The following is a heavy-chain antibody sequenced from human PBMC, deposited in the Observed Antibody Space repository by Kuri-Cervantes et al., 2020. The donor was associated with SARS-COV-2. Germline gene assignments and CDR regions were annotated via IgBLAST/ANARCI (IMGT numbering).Heavy chain of an antibody. V-gene: IGHV1-8*02. CDR3: ARTDLMLTAPDY. J-gene: IGHJ4*02. CDR2: MNPNSGNT. Sequence: ASVKVSCKASGYTFTSYDINWVRQATGRGLEWMGWMNPNSGNTGYAQKFQGRVTMTRNTSISTAYMELSSLRSEDTAVYYCARTDLMLTAPDYWGQGTLVTVSS. CDR1: GYTFTSYD. D-gene: IGHD1-14*01.